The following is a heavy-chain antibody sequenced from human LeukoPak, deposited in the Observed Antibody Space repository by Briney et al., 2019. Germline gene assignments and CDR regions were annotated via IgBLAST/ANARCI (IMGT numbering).Heavy chain of an antibody. CDR1: GGSISSYY. CDR2: IYTSGST. V-gene: IGHV4-4*07. CDR3: ARGDIVVVPAANGFDP. D-gene: IGHD2-2*01. J-gene: IGHJ5*02. Sequence: SETLSLTCTVSGGSISSYYWSWIRQPAGKGLEWIGRIYTSGSTNYNPSLKSRVTMSVDTSKNQFSLKLSSVTAADTAVYYCARGDIVVVPAANGFDPWGQGTLVTVSS.